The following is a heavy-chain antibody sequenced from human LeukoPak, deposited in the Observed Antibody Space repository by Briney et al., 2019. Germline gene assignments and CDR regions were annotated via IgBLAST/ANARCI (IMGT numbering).Heavy chain of an antibody. CDR2: TYYRSKWYN. V-gene: IGHV6-1*01. Sequence: SQTLSLTCAISGDSVSSNSAAWNWIRQSPSRGLEWLGRTYYRSKWYNDYAVSVKSRITINPDTSKNQFSLQLNSVTPEDTAVYYCARSLDYGGNVRAFGVRGYYYYYYYMDVWGKGTTVTISS. CDR3: ARSLDYGGNVRAFGVRGYYYYYYYMDV. D-gene: IGHD4-23*01. CDR1: GDSVSSNSAA. J-gene: IGHJ6*03.